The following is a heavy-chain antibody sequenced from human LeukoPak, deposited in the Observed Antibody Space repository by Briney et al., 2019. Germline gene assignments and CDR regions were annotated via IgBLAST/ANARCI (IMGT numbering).Heavy chain of an antibody. D-gene: IGHD3-16*01. CDR3: ARCSAFGVYYMDV. CDR1: GGTFSSYA. Sequence: SVKVSCNASGGTFSSYAISWVRHAPRQGLEWMGGVIPIFGTANYEQKFQGRVTITADESTSKAYMELSSLRSADTAVYYCARCSAFGVYYMDVWGKGITVTISS. CDR2: VIPIFGTA. J-gene: IGHJ6*03. V-gene: IGHV1-69*13.